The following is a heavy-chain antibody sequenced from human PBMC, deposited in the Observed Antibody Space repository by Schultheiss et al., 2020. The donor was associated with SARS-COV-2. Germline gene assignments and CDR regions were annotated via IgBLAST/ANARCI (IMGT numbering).Heavy chain of an antibody. V-gene: IGHV4-59*12. CDR2: IYYSGST. D-gene: IGHD6-13*01. CDR1: GGSISSYY. Sequence: SETLSLTCTVSGGSISSYYWSWIRQPPGKGLEWIGYIYYSGSTNYNPSLKSRVTMSVDTSKNQFSLKLSSVTAEDTAVYYCARDWSGSSSSRAFDIWGQGKMVTGSS. CDR3: ARDWSGSSSSRAFDI. J-gene: IGHJ3*02.